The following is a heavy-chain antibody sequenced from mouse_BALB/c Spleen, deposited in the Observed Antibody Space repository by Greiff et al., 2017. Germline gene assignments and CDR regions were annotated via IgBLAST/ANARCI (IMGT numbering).Heavy chain of an antibody. CDR2: ISSGSSTI. CDR3: AREGIYYGNYNPLAY. D-gene: IGHD2-1*01. Sequence: EVQLVESGGGLVQPGGSRKLSCAASGFTFSSFGMHWVRQAPEKGLEWVAYISSGSSTIYYADTVKGRFTISRDNPKNTLFLQMTSLRSEDTAMYYCAREGIYYGNYNPLAYWGQGTLVTVSA. V-gene: IGHV5-17*02. J-gene: IGHJ3*01. CDR1: GFTFSSFG.